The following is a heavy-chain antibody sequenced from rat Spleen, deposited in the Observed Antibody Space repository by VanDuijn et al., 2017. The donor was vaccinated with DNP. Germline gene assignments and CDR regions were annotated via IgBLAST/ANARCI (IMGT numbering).Heavy chain of an antibody. CDR3: ARGPNYGGYLDYFDY. CDR2: INKESSTI. J-gene: IGHJ2*01. CDR1: GFDFNNYW. D-gene: IGHD1-11*01. V-gene: IGHV4-2*01. Sequence: EVKLVESGGGLVQPGRSLKLSCAASGFDFNNYWMGWVRQAPGKGLEWIGEINKESSTINYSPSSKDKFTISRDNAQNTLYLQMSKLGSEDTAIYYCARGPNYGGYLDYFDYWGQGVMVTVSS.